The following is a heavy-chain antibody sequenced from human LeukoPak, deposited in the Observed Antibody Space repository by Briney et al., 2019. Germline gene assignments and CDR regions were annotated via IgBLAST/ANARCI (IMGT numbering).Heavy chain of an antibody. V-gene: IGHV3-9*01. D-gene: IGHD6-13*01. CDR1: GFTFDDYA. J-gene: IGHJ3*02. CDR2: ISWNSGSI. Sequence: PGGSLRLSCAASGFTFDDYAMHWVRQAPGKGLEWVSGISWNSGSICYADSVKGRFTISRDNAKNSLYLQMNSLRAEDTALYYCAKVLSSRWYRDAFDIWGQGTMVTVSS. CDR3: AKVLSSRWYRDAFDI.